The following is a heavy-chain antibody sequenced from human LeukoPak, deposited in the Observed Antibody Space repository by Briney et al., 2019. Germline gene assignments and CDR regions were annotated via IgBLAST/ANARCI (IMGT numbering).Heavy chain of an antibody. CDR3: ARGYGITGTALDY. J-gene: IGHJ4*02. V-gene: IGHV4-4*07. D-gene: IGHD1-20*01. CDR1: GGAINSRNYY. CDR2: IYTSGST. Sequence: SETLSLTCTVVGGAINSRNYYWSWIRQPAGKGLEWIGRIYTSGSTNYNPSLKSRVTMSVDTSKNQFSLKLSSVTAADTAVFYCARGYGITGTALDYWGQGTLVTVSS.